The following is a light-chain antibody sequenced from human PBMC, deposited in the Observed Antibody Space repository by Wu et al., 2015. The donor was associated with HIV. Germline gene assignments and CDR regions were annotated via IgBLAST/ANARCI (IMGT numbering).Light chain of an antibody. CDR1: QSVSSSY. CDR3: QQYGSSPPYT. Sequence: EIVLTQSPATLSLSPGERATLSCWASQSVSSSYLAWYQQKPGQAPRLLIYGASSRATGIPDRFSGSGSGTDFTLTISRLEPEDFAVYYRQQYGSSPPYTFGQGTKLEIK. V-gene: IGKV3-20*01. CDR2: GAS. J-gene: IGKJ2*01.